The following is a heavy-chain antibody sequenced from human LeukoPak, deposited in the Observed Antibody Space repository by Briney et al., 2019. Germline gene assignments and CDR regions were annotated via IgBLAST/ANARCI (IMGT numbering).Heavy chain of an antibody. CDR2: IYPGDSDT. J-gene: IGHJ6*03. CDR1: GSSFTSYW. CDR3: ARQKAAAGTSYYYYMDV. V-gene: IGHV5-51*01. Sequence: GGSLQISCQGSGSSFTSYWIGWVRQVPGKGLEWMGIIYPGDSDTRYSPSFQGQVTISADKSISTAYLQWSSLKASDTAMYYCARQKAAAGTSYYYYMDVWGKGTTVTVSS. D-gene: IGHD6-13*01.